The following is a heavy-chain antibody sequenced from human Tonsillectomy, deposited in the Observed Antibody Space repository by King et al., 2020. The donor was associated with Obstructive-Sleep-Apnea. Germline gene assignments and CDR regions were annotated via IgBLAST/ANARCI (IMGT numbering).Heavy chain of an antibody. Sequence: QLQESGPGLVKPSETLSLTCTVSGGSISSSSYFWGWIRQPPGKGLEWIGHIYYSGTTYYIPSLKSRVTIAVDTSKDQFSLKLRSVIAADTAVYYCARYYDFWSGYYIDYWGQGTLVTVSS. D-gene: IGHD3-3*01. CDR3: ARYYDFWSGYYIDY. CDR2: IYYSGTT. J-gene: IGHJ4*02. V-gene: IGHV4-39*07. CDR1: GGSISSSSYF.